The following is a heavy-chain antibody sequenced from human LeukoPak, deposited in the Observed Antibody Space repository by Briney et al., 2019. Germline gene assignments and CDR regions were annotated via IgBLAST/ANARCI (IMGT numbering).Heavy chain of an antibody. D-gene: IGHD2-2*01. J-gene: IGHJ1*01. CDR3: ARGQDIVVVPAALQSGAEYFQH. CDR2: ISAYNGNT. Sequence: GASVKVSCKASGYTFTSYGISWVRQAPGQGLEWMGWISAYNGNTNYAQKLQGRVTMTTDTSTSTAYMELRSLRSDDTAVYYCARGQDIVVVPAALQSGAEYFQHWGQGTLVTVSS. V-gene: IGHV1-18*01. CDR1: GYTFTSYG.